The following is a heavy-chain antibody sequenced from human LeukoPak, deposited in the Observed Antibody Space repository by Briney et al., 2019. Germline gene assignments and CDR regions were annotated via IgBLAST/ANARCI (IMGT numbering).Heavy chain of an antibody. J-gene: IGHJ6*03. Sequence: SETLSLTCTISGGSVSDYYWSWIRQSPGKGLKWIGNIYYSGYTTYSSSLRSRVTISVDTSKNQFSLKLSSVTAADTAVYYCARETSQKGAHYMDVWGKGTTITISS. CDR2: IYYSGYT. D-gene: IGHD3-16*01. CDR3: ARETSQKGAHYMDV. V-gene: IGHV4-59*02. CDR1: GGSVSDYY.